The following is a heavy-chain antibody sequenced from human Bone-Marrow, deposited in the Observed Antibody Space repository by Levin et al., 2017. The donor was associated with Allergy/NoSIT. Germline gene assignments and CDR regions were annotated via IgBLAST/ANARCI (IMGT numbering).Heavy chain of an antibody. D-gene: IGHD3-22*01. V-gene: IGHV4-30-4*01. CDR2: IYESGNT. CDR1: GGSISSGYYY. Sequence: SETLSLTCNVSGGSISSGYYYWNWIRQPPGKGLEWIGYIYESGNTYHNPSLKSRVTMSFDTSRNHFSLKLTSVTAADTAVYFCARAISYDRSGFYGADEFDIWGQGTMVTVSS. CDR3: ARAISYDRSGFYGADEFDI. J-gene: IGHJ3*02.